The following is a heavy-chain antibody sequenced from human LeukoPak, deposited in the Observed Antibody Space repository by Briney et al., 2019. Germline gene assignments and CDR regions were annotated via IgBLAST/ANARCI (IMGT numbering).Heavy chain of an antibody. D-gene: IGHD6-13*01. J-gene: IGHJ6*03. Sequence: PSETLSLTCTVSGGSISSYYWSWIRQPAGKGLKWIGRIYTSGSTNYNPSLKSRVTMSVDTSKNQFSLKLSSVTAEDTAVYYCARDPLAAAGTAYYYYMDVRGKGTTVTVSS. CDR2: IYTSGST. CDR3: ARDPLAAAGTAYYYYMDV. V-gene: IGHV4-4*07. CDR1: GGSISSYY.